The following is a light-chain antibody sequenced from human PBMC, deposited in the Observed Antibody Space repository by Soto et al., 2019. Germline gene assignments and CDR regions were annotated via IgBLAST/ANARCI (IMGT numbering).Light chain of an antibody. CDR3: QHYGTSAL. Sequence: EIVLTQSPGTLSLSPGERATLSCRASQRVSSSYLAWYQQKPGQAPRLLIYDASRATGIPDRFSGSGSGTDFPLTITRLEPEDFALYYCQHYGTSALFGPGTKVDI. CDR2: DAS. V-gene: IGKV3-20*01. CDR1: QRVSSSY. J-gene: IGKJ3*01.